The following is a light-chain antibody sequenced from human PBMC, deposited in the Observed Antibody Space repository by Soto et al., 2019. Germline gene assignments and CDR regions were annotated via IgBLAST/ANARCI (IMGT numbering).Light chain of an antibody. CDR1: QGISSA. CDR2: DAS. J-gene: IGKJ5*01. CDR3: QQLKSYPFT. V-gene: IGKV1-13*02. Sequence: AIQLTQSPSSLSASVGDRVSITCRASQGISSALAWYQHKPGKAPKILIYDASSLQSGLPSRFSGSESGTECPLTISSLQPEDFATYYCQQLKSYPFTFGQGTRLEIK.